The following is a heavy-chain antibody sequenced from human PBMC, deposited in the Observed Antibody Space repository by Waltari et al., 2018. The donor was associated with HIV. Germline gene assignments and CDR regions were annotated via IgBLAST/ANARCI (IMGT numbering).Heavy chain of an antibody. Sequence: QVQLVESGGGVVQPGTSLRLSCAASGFTFSSDGMHWVRQAPGKGLEWVAVTSYDGSNRYYADSVKGRFTISRDNPKNTLYLQMNSLRAEDTAVYYCAKDPNRGYFDYWGQGTLVTVSS. CDR3: AKDPNRGYFDY. V-gene: IGHV3-30*18. D-gene: IGHD2-8*01. CDR2: TSYDGSNR. J-gene: IGHJ4*02. CDR1: GFTFSSDG.